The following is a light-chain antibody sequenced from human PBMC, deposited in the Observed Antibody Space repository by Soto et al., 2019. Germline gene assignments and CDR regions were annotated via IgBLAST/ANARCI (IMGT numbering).Light chain of an antibody. Sequence: EIVMTQSPAILSVSPGERATLSCRASQRVNTDVAWYQQKPGQAPRLLIHDAFDRATEIPARFSGSASGTEFTLTISSLQSEDFAVYYCQKYSNWPLTFGGGTKVDIK. V-gene: IGKV3-15*01. J-gene: IGKJ4*01. CDR2: DAF. CDR3: QKYSNWPLT. CDR1: QRVNTD.